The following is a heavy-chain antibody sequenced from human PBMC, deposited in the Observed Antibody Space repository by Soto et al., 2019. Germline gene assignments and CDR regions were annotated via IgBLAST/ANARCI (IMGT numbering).Heavy chain of an antibody. D-gene: IGHD3-3*02. J-gene: IGHJ6*02. CDR2: IYYSGST. CDR1: GGSISSSSYY. V-gene: IGHV4-39*01. CDR3: ARLRLALAAPFFYYYYYGMDV. Sequence: PSETLSLTCTVSGGSISSSSYYWGWIRQPPGKGLEWIGSIYYSGSTYYSPSLKSRVTISVDTSKNQFSLKLSSVTAADTAVYYCARLRLALAAPFFYYYYYGMDVWGQGTTVTVSS.